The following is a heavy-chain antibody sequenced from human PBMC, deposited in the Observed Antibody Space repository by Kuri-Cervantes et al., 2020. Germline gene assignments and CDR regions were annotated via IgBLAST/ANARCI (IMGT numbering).Heavy chain of an antibody. V-gene: IGHV3-21*01. CDR1: GINFNNAW. D-gene: IGHD6-25*01. Sequence: GGSLRLSCVASGINFNNAWMNWVRQAPGKGLEWVSSISSSSSYIYYADSVKGRFTISRDNAKNSLYLQMNSLRAEDTAVYYCAKDSLSSTATPHYFDYWGQGTLVTVSS. CDR3: AKDSLSSTATPHYFDY. J-gene: IGHJ4*02. CDR2: ISSSSSYI.